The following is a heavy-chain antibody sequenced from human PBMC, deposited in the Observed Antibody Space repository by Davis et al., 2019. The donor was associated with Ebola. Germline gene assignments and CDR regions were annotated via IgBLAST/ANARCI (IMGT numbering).Heavy chain of an antibody. V-gene: IGHV3-7*03. J-gene: IGHJ3*02. CDR1: GFTFSSYW. D-gene: IGHD3-3*01. Sequence: GESLKISCAASGFTFSSYWMSWVRQAPGKGLEWVANIKQDGSNKYYADSVKGRFTISRDNSKNTLYLQMNSLKTEDTAVYYCTRHTGALDFWSGYSREAFDIWGQGTMVTVSS. CDR3: TRHTGALDFWSGYSREAFDI. CDR2: IKQDGSNK.